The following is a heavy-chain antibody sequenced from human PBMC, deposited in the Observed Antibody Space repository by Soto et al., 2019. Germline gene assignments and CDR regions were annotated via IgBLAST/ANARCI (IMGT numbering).Heavy chain of an antibody. D-gene: IGHD1-1*01. Sequence: ASVKVSCKASGYTFTAYHIHWVRQAPGQGPEWLGWINPKSGGTTYSQRFQGRVTMTRDTSFNTAYMELSRLRSDDAAVYYCARDHGPAEGNWNDAYNWFDPWGLGTLVTVSS. CDR1: GYTFTAYH. CDR2: INPKSGGT. CDR3: ARDHGPAEGNWNDAYNWFDP. V-gene: IGHV1-2*02. J-gene: IGHJ5*02.